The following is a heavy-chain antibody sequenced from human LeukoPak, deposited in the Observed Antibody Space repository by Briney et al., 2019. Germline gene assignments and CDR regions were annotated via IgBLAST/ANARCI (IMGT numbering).Heavy chain of an antibody. V-gene: IGHV4-31*03. J-gene: IGHJ4*02. D-gene: IGHD6-19*01. Sequence: KPSQTLSLTCTVSGGSNSSGGYYWSWIRQHPGKGLEWIGYIYYSGSTYYNPSLKSRVTISVDTSKNQFSLKLSSVTAADTAVYFCARGRQYSSGWYFDDWGQGTLVTVSS. CDR2: IYYSGST. CDR1: GGSNSSGGYY. CDR3: ARGRQYSSGWYFDD.